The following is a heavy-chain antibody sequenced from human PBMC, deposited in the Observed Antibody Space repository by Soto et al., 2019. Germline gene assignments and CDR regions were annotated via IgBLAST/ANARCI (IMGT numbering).Heavy chain of an antibody. D-gene: IGHD6-6*01. V-gene: IGHV3-74*01. CDR1: GFTFSSYW. J-gene: IGHJ5*02. CDR3: ARSIAARLNWFDP. Sequence: PGGSLRLSCAASGFTFSSYWMHWVRQAPGKGLVWVSRVNSVGTSTSYADSVKGRFTISRDNAKNTLYLQMNSLRAEDTAVYYCARSIAARLNWFDPWGQGTLVTVSS. CDR2: VNSVGTST.